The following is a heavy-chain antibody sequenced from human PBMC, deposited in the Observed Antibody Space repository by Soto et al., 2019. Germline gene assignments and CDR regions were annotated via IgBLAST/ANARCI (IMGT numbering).Heavy chain of an antibody. CDR1: GFTFSSYS. CDR2: ISSSSSYI. D-gene: IGHD3-22*01. CDR3: ARPYYYDSSGYPRSLLPDY. V-gene: IGHV3-21*01. Sequence: PGGSLRLSCAASGFTFSSYSMNWVRQAPGKGLEWVSSISSSSSYIYYADSVKGRFTISRDNAKNSLYLQMNSLRAEDTAVYYCARPYYYDSSGYPRSLLPDYWGQGTLVTVSS. J-gene: IGHJ4*02.